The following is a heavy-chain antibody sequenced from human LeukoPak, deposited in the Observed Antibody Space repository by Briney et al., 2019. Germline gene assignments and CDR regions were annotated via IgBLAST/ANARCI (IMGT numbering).Heavy chain of an antibody. CDR1: GYSFTSYW. CDR2: IYPGDSDT. V-gene: IGHV5-51*01. D-gene: IGHD3-3*01. Sequence: GESLKISCKGSGYSFTSYWIGWVRQMPGKGLEWMGIIYPGDSDTTYSPSFQGQVTISADKSISTAYLQWSSLKASDTAMYYCVRRVRYYDFWSGYPDAFDIWGQGTMVTVSA. J-gene: IGHJ3*02. CDR3: VRRVRYYDFWSGYPDAFDI.